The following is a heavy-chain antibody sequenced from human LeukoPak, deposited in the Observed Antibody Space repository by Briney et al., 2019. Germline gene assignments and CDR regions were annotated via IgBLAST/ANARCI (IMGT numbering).Heavy chain of an antibody. CDR1: GFTFSSYW. V-gene: IGHV3-7*01. CDR3: AREVEMATTTFDY. Sequence: GGSLRLSCAASGFTFSSYWMSWVRQAPGKGLEWVANIKQDGSEKYYVDSVKGRFTISRDNAKNSLYLQMNSLRAEDTAVYYCAREVEMATTTFDYWGQGTLVTVSS. D-gene: IGHD5-24*01. CDR2: IKQDGSEK. J-gene: IGHJ4*02.